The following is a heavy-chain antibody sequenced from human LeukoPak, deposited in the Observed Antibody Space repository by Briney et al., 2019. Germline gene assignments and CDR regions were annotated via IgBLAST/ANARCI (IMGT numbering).Heavy chain of an antibody. CDR3: ARMDLDGGDSIGFDS. CDR2: INPNIGDA. V-gene: IGHV1-2*02. D-gene: IGHD2-21*02. J-gene: IGHJ4*02. CDR1: GYTFTGFF. Sequence: ASVKVSCKASGYTFTGFFMHWVRQAPGQGLEWMGWINPNIGDAYYAQKFQGRVTMTRDRSINTAYMELSRLTSDDTTVYYCARMDLDGGDSIGFDSWGQGTLVTVSS.